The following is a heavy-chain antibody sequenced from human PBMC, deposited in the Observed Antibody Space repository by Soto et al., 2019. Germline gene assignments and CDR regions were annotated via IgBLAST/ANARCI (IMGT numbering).Heavy chain of an antibody. CDR1: GGSISSGY. J-gene: IGHJ4*02. D-gene: IGHD4-17*01. CDR2: IYYGGSI. CDR3: ARAYGDYVFDY. Sequence: SETLSLTCSVSGGSISSGYWTWIRQPPGKGLEWIGYIYYGGSINYNPSLKSRVIISVDTAKNQFSLRLSSVTAADTAVYYCARAYGDYVFDYWGQGTLVTVS. V-gene: IGHV4-59*01.